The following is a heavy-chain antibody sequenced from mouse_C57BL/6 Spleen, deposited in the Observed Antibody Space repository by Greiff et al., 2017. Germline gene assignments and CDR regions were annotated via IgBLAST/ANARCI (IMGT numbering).Heavy chain of an antibody. CDR2: ISDGGSYT. D-gene: IGHD3-3*01. Sequence: EVHLVESGGGLVKPGGSLKLSCAASGFTFSSYAMSWVRQTPEKRLEWVATISDGGSYTYYPDNVKGRFTISRDTAKNDLYLQMSHLKSEDTAMYYSARDRGAMDYWGQGTSVTVSS. CDR3: ARDRGAMDY. J-gene: IGHJ4*01. V-gene: IGHV5-4*01. CDR1: GFTFSSYA.